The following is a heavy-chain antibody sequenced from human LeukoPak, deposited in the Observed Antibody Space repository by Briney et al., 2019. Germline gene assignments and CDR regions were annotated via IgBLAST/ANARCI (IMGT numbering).Heavy chain of an antibody. J-gene: IGHJ3*01. D-gene: IGHD5-24*01. CDR2: INHSGST. V-gene: IGHV4-34*01. CDR3: ARGGGRWLKIRRIRGMDV. CDR1: GGSFSGYY. Sequence: PSETLSLTCAVYGGSFSGYYWSWIRQPPGKGLEWIGEINHSGSTNYNPSLKSRVTISVDTSKNQFSLKLSSVTAADTAVYYCARGGGRWLKIRRIRGMDVWGQGTMVTVSS.